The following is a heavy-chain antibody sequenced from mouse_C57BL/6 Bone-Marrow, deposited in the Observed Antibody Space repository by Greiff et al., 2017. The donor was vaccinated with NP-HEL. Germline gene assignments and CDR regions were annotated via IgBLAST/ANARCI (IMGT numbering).Heavy chain of an antibody. Sequence: VHVKQSGAELVRPGASVKLSCTASGFNIKDDYMHWVKQRPEQGLEWIGWIDPENGDTEYASKFQGKATITADTSSNTAYLQLSSLTSEDTAVYYCTRGYPFAYWGQGTLVTVSA. CDR2: IDPENGDT. J-gene: IGHJ3*01. CDR3: TRGYPFAY. CDR1: GFNIKDDY. D-gene: IGHD2-2*01. V-gene: IGHV14-4*01.